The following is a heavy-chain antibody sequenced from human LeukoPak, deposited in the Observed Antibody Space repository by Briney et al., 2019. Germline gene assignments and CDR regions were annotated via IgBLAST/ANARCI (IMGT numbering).Heavy chain of an antibody. J-gene: IGHJ6*03. Sequence: SETLSLTCAVSGGSISSYYWTWIRQPPGRGLEWIGDIYSSGNTNCNASLKSRVTISLDTSKNQISLNLSSMTAADTAVYYCARRQGTNWGAFYYYYMDVWGKGATVTVSS. CDR2: IYSSGNT. V-gene: IGHV4-4*09. CDR1: GGSISSYY. D-gene: IGHD7-27*01. CDR3: ARRQGTNWGAFYYYYMDV.